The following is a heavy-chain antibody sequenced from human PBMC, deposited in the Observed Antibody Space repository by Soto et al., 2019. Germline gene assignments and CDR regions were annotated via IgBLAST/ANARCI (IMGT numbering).Heavy chain of an antibody. CDR1: GFTFSSYA. V-gene: IGHV3-23*01. CDR3: AKDTTYYYGSGSSNYFDY. J-gene: IGHJ4*02. Sequence: GSLRLSCAASGFTFSSYAMSWVRQAPGKGLEWVSAISGSGGSTYYADSVKGRFTISRDNSKNTLYLQMNSLRAEDTAVYYCAKDTTYYYGSGSSNYFDYWGQGTLVTVSS. D-gene: IGHD3-10*01. CDR2: ISGSGGST.